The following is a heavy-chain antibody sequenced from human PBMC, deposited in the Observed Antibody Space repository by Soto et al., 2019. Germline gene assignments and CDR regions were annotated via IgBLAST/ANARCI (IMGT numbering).Heavy chain of an antibody. D-gene: IGHD3-9*01. CDR3: ARGADNSFNWFDP. V-gene: IGHV4-31*03. Sequence: PSETLSLTCTVSGGSTSSGGFYWNWLRRQPGKGLEWIGYISYSGSTYYNLSLRSRLTLSLDTSRNQFSLTLNSVTAADTALYYCARGADNSFNWFDPWGQGTLVTVSS. CDR1: GGSTSSGGFY. J-gene: IGHJ5*02. CDR2: ISYSGST.